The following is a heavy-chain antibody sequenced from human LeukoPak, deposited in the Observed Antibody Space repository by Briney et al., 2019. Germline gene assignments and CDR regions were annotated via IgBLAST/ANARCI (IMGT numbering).Heavy chain of an antibody. CDR1: GGSISSSSYY. Sequence: SETLSLTCTVSGGSISSSSYYWGWIRQPPGKGLEWIGSIYYSGSTYYNPSLKSRVTISVDTSKNQFSLKLNSVTAADTAVYYCASPEVLPRYAVWSGYPLTYWGQGTLVTVSS. D-gene: IGHD3-3*01. V-gene: IGHV4-39*01. CDR2: IYYSGST. J-gene: IGHJ4*02. CDR3: ASPEVLPRYAVWSGYPLTY.